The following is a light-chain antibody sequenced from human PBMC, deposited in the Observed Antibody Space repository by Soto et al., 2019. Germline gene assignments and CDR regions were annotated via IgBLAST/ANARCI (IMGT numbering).Light chain of an antibody. CDR2: GAS. Sequence: EVVLTQSPGTLSLSPGERATLSCRASQSVSNNYLAWYQQKPGQAPRLLIYGASTRATGVPDRFSGSGSGTAFTLTISRLEPEDFVVFYCHQYSSSPRTFGQGTRVEVK. CDR1: QSVSNNY. J-gene: IGKJ1*01. CDR3: HQYSSSPRT. V-gene: IGKV3-20*01.